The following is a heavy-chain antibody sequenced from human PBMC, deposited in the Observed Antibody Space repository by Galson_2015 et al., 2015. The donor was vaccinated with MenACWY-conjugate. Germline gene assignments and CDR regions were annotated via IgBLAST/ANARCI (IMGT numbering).Heavy chain of an antibody. CDR1: GFTLSHYW. Sequence: SLRLSCAASGFTLSHYWMSWVRQAPGKGLEWVATIREDGSETFHVDSVKDRFTISRDNVQNSLHLQMNSLRVEDTAVYYCARPVRNRLTIAVPYYFDYWGQGILVAVSS. CDR3: ARPVRNRLTIAVPYYFDY. CDR2: IREDGSET. D-gene: IGHD2-21*01. V-gene: IGHV3-7*03. J-gene: IGHJ4*02.